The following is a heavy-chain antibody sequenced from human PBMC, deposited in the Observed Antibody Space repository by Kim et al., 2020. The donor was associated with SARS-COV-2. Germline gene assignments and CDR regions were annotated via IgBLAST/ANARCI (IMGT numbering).Heavy chain of an antibody. J-gene: IGHJ5*02. CDR2: IIPIFGTA. CDR3: ARVPNFGELVVYAIWGQFDP. CDR1: GGTFSSYA. V-gene: IGHV1-69*13. Sequence: SVKVSCKASGGTFSSYAISWVRQAPGQGLEWMGGIIPIFGTANYAQKFQGRVTITADESTSTAYMELSSLRSEDTAVYYCARVPNFGELVVYAIWGQFDPWGQGTLVTVSS. D-gene: IGHD2-8*02.